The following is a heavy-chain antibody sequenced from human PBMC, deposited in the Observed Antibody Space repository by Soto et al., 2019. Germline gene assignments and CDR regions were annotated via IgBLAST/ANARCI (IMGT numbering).Heavy chain of an antibody. CDR1: GGSISSGDYY. CDR2: IYHSGST. V-gene: IGHV4-30-4*01. J-gene: IGHJ6*02. Sequence: SETLSLTCSVSGGSISSGDYYWSWILHPPGKGLEWIGYIYHSGSTYYNPSLESRVTMSVDTSKNQFSLNLSSVTAADTAVYFCARDRGLYGMDVWGQGTTVTV. CDR3: ARDRGLYGMDV.